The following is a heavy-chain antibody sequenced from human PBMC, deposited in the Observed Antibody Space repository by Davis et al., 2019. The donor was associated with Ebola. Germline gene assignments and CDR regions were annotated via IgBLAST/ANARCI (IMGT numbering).Heavy chain of an antibody. V-gene: IGHV4-59*08. J-gene: IGHJ6*02. Sequence: GSLRLSCTVSGGSISSYYWSWIRQPPGKGLEWIGYIYYSGSTNYNPSLKSRVTISVDTSKNQFSLKLSPVTAADTAVYYCARLDAVGFGGLDVWGQGTTVTVSS. CDR1: GGSISSYY. D-gene: IGHD3-10*01. CDR3: ARLDAVGFGGLDV. CDR2: IYYSGST.